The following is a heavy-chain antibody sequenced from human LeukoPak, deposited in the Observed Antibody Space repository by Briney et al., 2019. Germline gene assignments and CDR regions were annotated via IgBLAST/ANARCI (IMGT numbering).Heavy chain of an antibody. CDR1: GFTFSDHY. CDR2: SRDRTKSYST. CDR3: VRVDMGAASRDGLDV. J-gene: IGHJ3*01. Sequence: GGSLRLSCVGSGFTFSDHYIDWVRQAPGKGLEWIGRSRDRTKSYSTEFVASVKGRFTSSRDDSKSSVYLHLNSLKTEDTAVYYCVRVDMGAASRDGLDVWGQGATVIVSS. V-gene: IGHV3-72*01. D-gene: IGHD2-15*01.